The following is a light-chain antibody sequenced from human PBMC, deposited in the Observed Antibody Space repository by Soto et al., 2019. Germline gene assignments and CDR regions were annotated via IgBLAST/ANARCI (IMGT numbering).Light chain of an antibody. V-gene: IGKV3-20*01. J-gene: IGKJ1*01. Sequence: VCTQSPGTVSSSPCARSPLSGRTSQSVSNNYLAWYQQKPGQAPRLLIYGASSRATGIPDRFRGSGSGTDFTLSISRLEPEDFAVYYCQQYSSPWTFGQGTKVDIK. CDR1: QSVSNNY. CDR3: QQYSSPWT. CDR2: GAS.